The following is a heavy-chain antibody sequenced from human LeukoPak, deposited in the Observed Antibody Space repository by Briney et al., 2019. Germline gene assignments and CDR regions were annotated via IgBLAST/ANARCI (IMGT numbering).Heavy chain of an antibody. Sequence: ASVKVSCKASGYTFIDNYLHWVRQAPGQRLEWVGWMNPENGGAGFAWKFQGRVIMTRDLSIGTAYMELTSLTPDDAAVYYCTRGSGTSWFDYWGQGSLVTVSS. V-gene: IGHV1-2*02. J-gene: IGHJ4*02. CDR3: TRGSGTSWFDY. CDR1: GYTFIDNY. CDR2: MNPENGGA. D-gene: IGHD2-2*01.